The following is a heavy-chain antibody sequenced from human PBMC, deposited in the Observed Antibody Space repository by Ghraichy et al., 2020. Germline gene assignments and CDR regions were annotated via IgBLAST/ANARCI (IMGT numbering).Heavy chain of an antibody. Sequence: GESLNISCAASGFPFRGYWMTWVRQAPGKGLEWVASIKQDASEEKYLDSVKGRFTISRDNTKNSLYLQMNSLRAEDTAVYYCAKNIVVAGKILYYYYGMDVWGQETTVTVSS. CDR1: GFPFRGYW. D-gene: IGHD6-19*01. CDR2: IKQDASEE. CDR3: AKNIVVAGKILYYYYGMDV. J-gene: IGHJ6*02. V-gene: IGHV3-7*01.